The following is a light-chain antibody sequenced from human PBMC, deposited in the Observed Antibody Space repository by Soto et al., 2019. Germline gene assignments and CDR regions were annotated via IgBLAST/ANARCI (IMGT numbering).Light chain of an antibody. J-gene: IGKJ5*01. V-gene: IGKV3-15*01. Sequence: EIVMTQSPATLSVSPWEIATLSFMAAQNIKSNLAWYQQKPGQAPRLLIYGASTRATGVPGRVSGSGSGTDFTLTISSLQSEDFAVYYCQQYDHWLPTFGQGTRLEIK. CDR2: GAS. CDR3: QQYDHWLPT. CDR1: QNIKSN.